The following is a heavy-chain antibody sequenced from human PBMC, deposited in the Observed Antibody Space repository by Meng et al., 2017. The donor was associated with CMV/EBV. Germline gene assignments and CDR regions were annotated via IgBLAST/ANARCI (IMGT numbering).Heavy chain of an antibody. J-gene: IGHJ6*02. D-gene: IGHD2-2*01. CDR1: GFTFSSYG. V-gene: IGHV3-48*04. Sequence: GESLKISCAASGFTFSSYGMHWVRQAPGKGLEWVSYISSSGSTIYYADSVKGRFTISRDNAKNSLYLQMNSLRAEDTAVYYCARDLIVVVPAAEAWYYYGMDVWGQGTTVTVSS. CDR2: ISSSGSTI. CDR3: ARDLIVVVPAAEAWYYYGMDV.